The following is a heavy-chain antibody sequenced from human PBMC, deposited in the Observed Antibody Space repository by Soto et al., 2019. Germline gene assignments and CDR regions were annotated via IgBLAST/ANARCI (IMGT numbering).Heavy chain of an antibody. D-gene: IGHD6-6*01. CDR3: ARGPGVSSSGTGDH. Sequence: AGEPQRLSSRVARTPFSAHCMRWVRPVHGKGLTWVSRISDDGSTATYADSVKGRFIISRDNAKNSLYLEMNTLRADDSGLDDCARGPGVSSSGTGDHWGRGTPVTVSS. CDR1: RTPFSAHC. V-gene: IGHV3-74*01. J-gene: IGHJ4*02. CDR2: ISDDGSTA.